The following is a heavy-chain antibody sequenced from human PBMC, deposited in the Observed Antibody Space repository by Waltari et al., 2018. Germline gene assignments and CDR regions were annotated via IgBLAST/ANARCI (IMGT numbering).Heavy chain of an antibody. CDR3: ARANYDILTGYYTP. CDR2: IYYSGST. Sequence: YIYYSGSTYYNPSLKSRVTISVDTSKNQFSLKLSSVTAADTAVYYCARANYDILTGYYTPWGQGTLVTV. J-gene: IGHJ5*02. V-gene: IGHV4-31*02. D-gene: IGHD3-9*01.